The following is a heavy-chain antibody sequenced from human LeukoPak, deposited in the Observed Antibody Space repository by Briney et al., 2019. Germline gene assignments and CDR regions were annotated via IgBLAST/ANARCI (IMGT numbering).Heavy chain of an antibody. V-gene: IGHV1-2*02. D-gene: IGHD4-23*01. CDR2: INLNSGAT. J-gene: IGHJ4*02. Sequence: PEASVKVSCKASGYTFTGYYMHWERQAPGQGLEWMGWINLNSGATYYAQKFQGRVTMTSDTAISTAYMELSRLRSDNTAVYYCARYLYGCTSATFDYWGQGTLVTVSS. CDR1: GYTFTGYY. CDR3: ARYLYGCTSATFDY.